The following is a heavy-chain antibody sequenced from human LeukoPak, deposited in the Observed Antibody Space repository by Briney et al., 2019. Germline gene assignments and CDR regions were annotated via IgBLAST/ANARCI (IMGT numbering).Heavy chain of an antibody. V-gene: IGHV4-59*01. Sequence: SETLSLTCTVSGGSISSYYWSWIRQPPGKGLEWIGYIYYSGSTNYNPPLKSRVTISVDTSKNQFSLKLSSVTAADTAVYYCASCQSYYYGMDVWGQGTTVTVSS. CDR1: GGSISSYY. CDR3: ASCQSYYYGMDV. CDR2: IYYSGST. J-gene: IGHJ6*02.